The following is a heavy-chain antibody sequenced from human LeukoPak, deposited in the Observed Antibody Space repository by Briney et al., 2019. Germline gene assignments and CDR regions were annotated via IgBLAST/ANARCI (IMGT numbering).Heavy chain of an antibody. V-gene: IGHV1-18*01. D-gene: IGHD3-3*01. CDR2: ISAYNGNT. J-gene: IGHJ5*02. CDR1: GYTFTSYG. CDR3: ARVYDFWDWFDP. Sequence: ASVKVSCKASGYTFTSYGINWVRQAPGQGLEWMGWISAYNGNTNYAQKLQDRVTMTTDTSTSTAYMELRSLRSDDTAVYYCARVYDFWDWFDPWGQGTLVTVSS.